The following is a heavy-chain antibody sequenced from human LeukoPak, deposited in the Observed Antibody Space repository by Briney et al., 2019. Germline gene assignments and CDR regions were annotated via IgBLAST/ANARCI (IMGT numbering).Heavy chain of an antibody. CDR3: AKDMGYSGYDSFDF. CDR2: ISWDGGST. D-gene: IGHD5-12*01. J-gene: IGHJ4*02. V-gene: IGHV3-43D*04. Sequence: PGGSLRLSCAASGFTFDDYAMHWVRQAPGKGREGVSLISWDGGSTYYADSVKGRLTICRDNTKLSLYLQMNSLRTEDTALYYCAKDMGYSGYDSFDFWGQGTLVTVSS. CDR1: GFTFDDYA.